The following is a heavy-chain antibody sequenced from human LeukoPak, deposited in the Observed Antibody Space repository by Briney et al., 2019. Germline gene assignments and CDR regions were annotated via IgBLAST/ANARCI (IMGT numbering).Heavy chain of an antibody. D-gene: IGHD2-2*01. CDR3: ARDASDIVVVPAAAGPFDL. V-gene: IGHV3-64*01. CDR2: ISGNGVAT. CDR1: GFSFSNYA. Sequence: GGSLRLSCAASGFSFSNYAMSWVRQTPRKGLEYVSIISGNGVATHYATSVKGRFTISRDNSKNTLYLQMGSLRAEDMAVYYCARDASDIVVVPAAAGPFDLWGQGTLVTVSS. J-gene: IGHJ4*02.